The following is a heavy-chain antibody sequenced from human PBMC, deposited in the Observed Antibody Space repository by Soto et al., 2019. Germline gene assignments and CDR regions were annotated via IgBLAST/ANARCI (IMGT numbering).Heavy chain of an antibody. D-gene: IGHD3-3*01. CDR3: ATSGLYDFWSGYYNYYYYYGMDV. Sequence: ASVKVSCKASGYTFTSYDINWVRQATGQGLEWMGWMNPNSGSTGYAQKFQGRVTMTRNTSISTAYMELSSLRSEDTAVYYCATSGLYDFWSGYYNYYYYYGMDVWGQGTTVTVSS. CDR1: GYTFTSYD. V-gene: IGHV1-8*01. CDR2: MNPNSGST. J-gene: IGHJ6*02.